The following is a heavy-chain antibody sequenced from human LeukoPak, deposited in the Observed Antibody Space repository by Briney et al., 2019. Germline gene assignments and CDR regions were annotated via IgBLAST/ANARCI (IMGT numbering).Heavy chain of an antibody. Sequence: SGTLSLTFTVSGGTISRSYWSWIRQPPGKGLEWIAYIDYSGSTNYNPSLKSRLTISLDASKNQFSLKLSSVTAADTAVYYCARDRRRDLLHAFDIWGQGTMVTVSS. CDR3: ARDRRRDLLHAFDI. J-gene: IGHJ3*02. CDR2: IDYSGST. CDR1: GGTISRSY. D-gene: IGHD1-26*01. V-gene: IGHV4-59*01.